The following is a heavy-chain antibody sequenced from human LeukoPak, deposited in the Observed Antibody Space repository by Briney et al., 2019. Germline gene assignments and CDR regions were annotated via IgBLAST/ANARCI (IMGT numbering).Heavy chain of an antibody. V-gene: IGHV1-18*01. D-gene: IGHD3-22*01. CDR2: ISAYNGDT. CDR3: ARDNPYYYLY. CDR1: GYTFTNYG. Sequence: GALVRVSCKASGYTFTNYGISWLRQAPGQGLEWMGWISAYNGDTKYAQNLQGRVTMTTDTSTSTAYMELRNLRSDDTAVYYCARDNPYYYLYWGQGTMVTVSS. J-gene: IGHJ4*02.